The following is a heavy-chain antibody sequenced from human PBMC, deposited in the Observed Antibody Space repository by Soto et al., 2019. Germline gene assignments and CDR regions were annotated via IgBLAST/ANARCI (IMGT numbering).Heavy chain of an antibody. CDR1: GGTFSSYA. V-gene: IGHV1-69*13. CDR3: ARVTNYYGSGSALYYYYGMDV. CDR2: IIPIFGTA. D-gene: IGHD3-10*01. Sequence: SVKVSCKASGGTFSSYAISWVRQAPGQGLEWMGGIIPIFGTANYAQKFQGRVTITADESTSTAYVELSSLRSEDTAVYYCARVTNYYGSGSALYYYYGMDVWGQGTTVTVSS. J-gene: IGHJ6*02.